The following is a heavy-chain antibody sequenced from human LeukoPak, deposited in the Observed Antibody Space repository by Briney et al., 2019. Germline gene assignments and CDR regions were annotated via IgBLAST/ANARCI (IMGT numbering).Heavy chain of an antibody. Sequence: GGSLRLSCVASGFTFSNYAMNWVRQAPGKGLEWVAVISGRGDSTYFPDSVKGRLTISRDDSKNMVFLQMNSLRVEDTAIYYCAKSSTRDAPLGYFYYWGQGALVTVSS. J-gene: IGHJ4*02. CDR1: GFTFSNYA. CDR2: ISGRGDST. CDR3: AKSSTRDAPLGYFYY. V-gene: IGHV3-23*01.